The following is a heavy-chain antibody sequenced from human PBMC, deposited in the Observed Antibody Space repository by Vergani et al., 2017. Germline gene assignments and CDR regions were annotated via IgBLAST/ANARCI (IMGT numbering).Heavy chain of an antibody. Sequence: EVQLLESGGGLVQPGGSLRLSCAASGFTFSSYAMSWVRQAPGKGLEWVSAISGSGGSTYYADSVKGRFTISRDNSKNTLYLQMNSLRAEDTAVYYCAKVPPFYSSSWYDLDYWGQGTLVTVSS. J-gene: IGHJ4*02. CDR1: GFTFSSYA. D-gene: IGHD6-13*01. CDR3: AKVPPFYSSSWYDLDY. V-gene: IGHV3-23*01. CDR2: ISGSGGST.